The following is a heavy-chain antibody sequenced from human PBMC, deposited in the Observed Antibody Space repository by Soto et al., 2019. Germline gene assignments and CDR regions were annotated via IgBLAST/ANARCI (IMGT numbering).Heavy chain of an antibody. CDR3: ALRSMAVVPEY. J-gene: IGHJ4*02. CDR1: GDSISSYY. Sequence: QVQLQESGPGLVKPSETLSLTCAISGDSISSYYCMWIRQPPGKGLESIGYLYYGRSANYNPSLKSRVTLSLDTSTNQCSLTLSSMTAADTAVYYCALRSMAVVPEYWGQGTLVTVSS. V-gene: IGHV4-59*01. D-gene: IGHD3-22*01. CDR2: LYYGRSA.